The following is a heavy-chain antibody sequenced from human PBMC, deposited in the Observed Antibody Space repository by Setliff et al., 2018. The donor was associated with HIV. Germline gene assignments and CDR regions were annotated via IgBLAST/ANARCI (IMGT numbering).Heavy chain of an antibody. CDR3: ARRAAGGSSPNDYMDV. D-gene: IGHD6-6*01. CDR2: INSGNGNT. J-gene: IGHJ6*03. Sequence: ASVKVSCKASGYTFTYYAIHWLRQAPGHRLQWMGWINSGNGNTGYAQKFQGRVTMTRHTSTSTAYMQLSSLRSEDTAVYYCARRAAGGSSPNDYMDVWGKGTTVTVSS. V-gene: IGHV1-3*01. CDR1: GYTFTYYA.